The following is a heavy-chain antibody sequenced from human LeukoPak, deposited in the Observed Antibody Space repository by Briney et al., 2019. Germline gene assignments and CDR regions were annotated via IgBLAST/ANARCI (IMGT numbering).Heavy chain of an antibody. CDR2: ISYDGSNK. CDR3: AKDRRAAAGNFDY. D-gene: IGHD6-13*01. J-gene: IGHJ4*02. V-gene: IGHV3-30*18. CDR1: GFTFSSYG. Sequence: GGSLRLSCAASGFTFSSYGMHWVRQAPGKGLEWVAVISYDGSNKYYADSVKGRFTISRDNSKNTLYLQMNSLRAEDTAVYYCAKDRRAAAGNFDYWGQGTLVTVSS.